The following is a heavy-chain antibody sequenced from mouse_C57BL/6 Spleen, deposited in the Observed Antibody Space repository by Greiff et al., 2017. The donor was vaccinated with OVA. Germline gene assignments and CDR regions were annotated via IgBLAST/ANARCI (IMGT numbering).Heavy chain of an antibody. CDR2: IYPRSGNT. CDR1: GYTFTSYG. D-gene: IGHD1-1*01. V-gene: IGHV1-81*01. J-gene: IGHJ4*01. Sequence: QVQLKQSGAELARPGASVKLSCKASGYTFTSYGISWVKQRTGQGLEWIGEIYPRSGNTYYNEKFKGKATLTADKSSSTAYMELRSLTSEDSAVYFCARTPYYGSSPYAMDYWGQGTSVTVSS. CDR3: ARTPYYGSSPYAMDY.